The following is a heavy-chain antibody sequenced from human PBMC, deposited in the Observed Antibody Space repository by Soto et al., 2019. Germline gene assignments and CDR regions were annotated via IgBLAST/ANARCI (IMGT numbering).Heavy chain of an antibody. CDR2: IIPIFGTA. Sequence: SVKVSCKASGGTFSSYAISWVRQAPGQGLEWMGGIIPIFGTANYAQKFQGRVTITADESTSTAYMELSSLRSEDTAVYYCAVAGNPDGSGLWDYYYYYGMDVWGQGTTVTV. J-gene: IGHJ6*02. V-gene: IGHV1-69*13. CDR1: GGTFSSYA. CDR3: AVAGNPDGSGLWDYYYYYGMDV. D-gene: IGHD6-19*01.